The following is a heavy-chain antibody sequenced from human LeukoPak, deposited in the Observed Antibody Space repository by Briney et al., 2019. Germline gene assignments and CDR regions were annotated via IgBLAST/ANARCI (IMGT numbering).Heavy chain of an antibody. D-gene: IGHD3-10*01. CDR3: ARPIDNGSGSYYFPY. CDR2: INGDGSKT. J-gene: IGHJ4*02. Sequence: PGGSLRLSCAASGFTFSAYWMHWVRQGPGKGLVWVSGINGDGSKTNYADSVKGRFTVSRDNDKNTVYVQMSSLRPEDTAVYYCARPIDNGSGSYYFPYWGQGTLVTVSS. CDR1: GFTFSAYW. V-gene: IGHV3-74*01.